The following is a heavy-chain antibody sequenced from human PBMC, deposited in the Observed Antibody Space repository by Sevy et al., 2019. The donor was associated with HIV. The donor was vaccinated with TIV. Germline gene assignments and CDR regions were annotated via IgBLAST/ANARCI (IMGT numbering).Heavy chain of an antibody. D-gene: IGHD3-22*01. V-gene: IGHV3-23*01. J-gene: IGHJ3*01. CDR1: GFTFNTHA. Sequence: GESLKISCAASGFTFNTHAMNWVRQAPGKGLEWVSVISGPGYGTNYADSVKGRFTISRDNSKNTLFLQMNSLRDDDTAVYYCAKALNPALESMLEVNLRSLKGFDVWGQGTMVT. CDR3: AKALNPALESMLEVNLRSLKGFDV. CDR2: ISGPGYGT.